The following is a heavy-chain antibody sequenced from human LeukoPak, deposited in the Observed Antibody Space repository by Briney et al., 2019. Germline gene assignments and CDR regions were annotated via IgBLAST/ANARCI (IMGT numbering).Heavy chain of an antibody. Sequence: GGSLRLSCSASGFTFSTYAIHWVRQAPGRGLEYVSAISGNGGGTYYADSVKGRFIISRDNAKNMLYLQMSSLRTEDTAVYYCVKGYSGSYLAMSYFDQWGQGTLVTVSS. V-gene: IGHV3-64D*09. J-gene: IGHJ4*02. CDR2: ISGNGGGT. D-gene: IGHD1-26*01. CDR3: VKGYSGSYLAMSYFDQ. CDR1: GFTFSTYA.